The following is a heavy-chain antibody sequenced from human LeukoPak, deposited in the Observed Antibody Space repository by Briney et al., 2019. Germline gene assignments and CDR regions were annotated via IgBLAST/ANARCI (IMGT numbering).Heavy chain of an antibody. CDR3: ASTTAAAGNAFDI. V-gene: IGHV4-39*01. D-gene: IGHD6-13*01. J-gene: IGHJ3*02. CDR1: GGSISSSSYY. CDR2: IYYSGST. Sequence: SETLSLTCTVSGGSISSSSYYWGWIRQPPGKGLEWIGSIYYSGSTYYNPSLKSRVTISVDTSKNQFSLKLSSVTAADTAVYYCASTTAAAGNAFDIWAKGQWSPSLQ.